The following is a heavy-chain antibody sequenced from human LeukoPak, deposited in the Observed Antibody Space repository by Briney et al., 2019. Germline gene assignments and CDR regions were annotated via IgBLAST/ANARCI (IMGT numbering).Heavy chain of an antibody. CDR1: GFTFSSYS. D-gene: IGHD2-15*01. CDR2: ISSSSSYI. CDR3: ARDPNGGSYLSN. Sequence: GGSLRLSCAASGFTFSSYSMNLVRQAPGKGLEWVSSISSSSSYIYYADSVKGRFTISRDNAKNSLYLQMNSLRAEDTAVYYCARDPNGGSYLSNWGQGTLVTVSS. J-gene: IGHJ4*02. V-gene: IGHV3-21*01.